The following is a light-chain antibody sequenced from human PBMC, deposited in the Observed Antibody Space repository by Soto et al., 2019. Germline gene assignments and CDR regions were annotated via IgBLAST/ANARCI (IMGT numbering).Light chain of an antibody. CDR1: SSDVGSYNL. CDR3: CSYAGSTLV. J-gene: IGLJ2*01. Sequence: QSALTQPASVSGSPVQSITISCTGTSSDVGSYNLVSWYQQHPGKAPKLMIYEGSKRPSGVSNRFSGSKSGNTASLTISGLQAEDEADYYCCSYAGSTLVFGGGTKVTVL. CDR2: EGS. V-gene: IGLV2-23*01.